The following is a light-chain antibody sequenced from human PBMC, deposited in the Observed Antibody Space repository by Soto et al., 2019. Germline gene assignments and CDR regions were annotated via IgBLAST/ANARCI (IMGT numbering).Light chain of an antibody. V-gene: IGKV3-11*01. CDR3: QQRSNWPPSLT. CDR1: QSVSSY. Sequence: EIVLTQSPATLSLSPGERATLSCRARQSVSSYLAWYQQKPGQAPRLLIYDASNRATGIPARFSGSGSGTDFTLPISSLEPEDFAVYYCQQRSNWPPSLTFGGGTKVEI. CDR2: DAS. J-gene: IGKJ4*01.